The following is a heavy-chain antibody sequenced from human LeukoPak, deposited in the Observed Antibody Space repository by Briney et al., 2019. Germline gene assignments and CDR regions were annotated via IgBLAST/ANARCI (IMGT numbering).Heavy chain of an antibody. J-gene: IGHJ4*02. Sequence: PGGSLRLPCAASGFTFSSYEMNWVRQAPGKGLEWVSYISSSGSTIYYADSVKGRFTISRDNAKNSLYLQMNSLRAEDTAVYYCARDGRYGFGELLTDYWGQGTLVTVSS. CDR2: ISSSGSTI. V-gene: IGHV3-48*03. CDR1: GFTFSSYE. CDR3: ARDGRYGFGELLTDY. D-gene: IGHD3-10*01.